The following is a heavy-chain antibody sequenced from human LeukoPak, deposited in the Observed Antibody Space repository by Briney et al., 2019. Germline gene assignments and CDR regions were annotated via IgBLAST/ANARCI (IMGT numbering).Heavy chain of an antibody. Sequence: GGSLRLPCAASGFTVSSNYMSWVRQAPGKGLEWVSVIYSGGSTYYADPVKGRFTISRDNSKNTLYLQMNSLRAEDTAVYYCAHATDDILTGYYFDYWGQGTLVTVSS. D-gene: IGHD3-9*01. CDR3: AHATDDILTGYYFDY. CDR1: GFTVSSNY. J-gene: IGHJ4*02. V-gene: IGHV3-53*01. CDR2: IYSGGST.